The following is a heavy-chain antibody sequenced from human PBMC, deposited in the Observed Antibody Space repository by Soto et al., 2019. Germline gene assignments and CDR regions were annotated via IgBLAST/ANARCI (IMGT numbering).Heavy chain of an antibody. D-gene: IGHD6-19*01. CDR3: ARVIYSSGCFDY. V-gene: IGHV4-34*01. CDR1: GGSFSGYY. Sequence: PSEILSLTCAVYGGSFSGYYWSWIRQPPGKGLEWIGEINHSGSTNYNPSLKSRVTISVDTSKNQFSLKLSSVTAADTAVYYCARVIYSSGCFDYWGQGTLVTVSS. J-gene: IGHJ4*02. CDR2: INHSGST.